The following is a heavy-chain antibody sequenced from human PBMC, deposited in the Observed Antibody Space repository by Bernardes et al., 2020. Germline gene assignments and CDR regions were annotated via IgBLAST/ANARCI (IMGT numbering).Heavy chain of an antibody. CDR3: ARTAAQHGGLVDS. CDR2: IGWSGAGT. D-gene: IGHD6-25*01. J-gene: IGHJ4*02. CDR1: GFTFDDYG. Sequence: GGSLRLSCSGSGFTFDDYGMSWVRQVPGKGLEWVSSIGWSGAGTVYGDSVQGRFTISRDNGKKFLYLQMNSLRDEDTALYHCARTAAQHGGLVDSWGQGTLVIVSS. V-gene: IGHV3-20*01.